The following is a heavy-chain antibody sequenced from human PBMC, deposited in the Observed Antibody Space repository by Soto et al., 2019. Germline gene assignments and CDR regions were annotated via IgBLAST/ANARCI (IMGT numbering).Heavy chain of an antibody. CDR3: ARVRSFNMIVVVPNPTDY. CDR1: GFTFSSYA. CDR2: ISYDGSNK. V-gene: IGHV3-30-3*01. J-gene: IGHJ4*02. Sequence: GGSLRLSCAASGFTFSSYAMHWVRQAPGKGLEWVAVISYDGSNKYYADSVKGRFTISRDNSKNTLYLQMNSLRAEDTAVYYCARVRSFNMIVVVPNPTDYWGQGTLVTVSS. D-gene: IGHD3-22*01.